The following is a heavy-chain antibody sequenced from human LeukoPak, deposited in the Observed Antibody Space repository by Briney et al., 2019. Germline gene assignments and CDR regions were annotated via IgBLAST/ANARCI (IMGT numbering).Heavy chain of an antibody. D-gene: IGHD2/OR15-2a*01. CDR1: GFTFSSYS. V-gene: IGHV3-21*01. CDR2: ISSSSSYI. Sequence: GGSLRLSCAASGFTFSSYSMNWFRQAPGKGLEWVSSISSSSSYIYYADSVRGRFTISRDNAKNSLYLQMNSLRAEDTAVYYCARENTFLAGGIDYWGQGTLVTVSS. J-gene: IGHJ4*02. CDR3: ARENTFLAGGIDY.